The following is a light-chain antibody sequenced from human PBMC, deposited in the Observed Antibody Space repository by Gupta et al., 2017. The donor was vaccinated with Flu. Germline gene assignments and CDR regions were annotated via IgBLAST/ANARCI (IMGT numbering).Light chain of an antibody. V-gene: IGKV3-20*01. CDR1: QSVRSGY. Sequence: IVLTQSPGNLSLSPGERATLSCVSSQSVRSGYLAWYQQKPGQAPRLLMYGAYYRATGIPDRFSGSGSGTDFTLTISRLEPEDSAVYYCQQYGSSSWTFGQGTKVEFK. CDR3: QQYGSSSWT. CDR2: GAY. J-gene: IGKJ1*01.